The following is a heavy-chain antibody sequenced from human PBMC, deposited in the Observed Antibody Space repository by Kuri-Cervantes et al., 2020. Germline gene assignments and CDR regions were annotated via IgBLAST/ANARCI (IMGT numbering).Heavy chain of an antibody. D-gene: IGHD3-22*01. CDR2: ISYDGNNK. J-gene: IGHJ3*01. V-gene: IGHV3-30*04. Sequence: GGSLRLSCKASGFTFSSYAVHWVRQGPGKGLEWVAVISYDGNNKYYADSVKGRFTISRDNAKNSLYLQMNSLRAEDTAVYYCARGDYYDSSGYYHDAYDVWGHGTMVTVSS. CDR1: GFTFSSYA. CDR3: ARGDYYDSSGYYHDAYDV.